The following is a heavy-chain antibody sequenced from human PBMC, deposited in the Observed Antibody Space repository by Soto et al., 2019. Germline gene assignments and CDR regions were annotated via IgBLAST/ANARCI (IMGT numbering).Heavy chain of an antibody. Sequence: PSETLSLTCTVSGGSISSGSYYWGWIRQPPGKGLEWIGSIYYSGSTYYNPSLKSRVTISVDTSKNQFSLKLSSVTAADTAVYYCARAPRGGAPHFDYWGQGTLVTVSS. D-gene: IGHD3-16*01. CDR2: IYYSGST. CDR1: GGSISSGSYY. CDR3: ARAPRGGAPHFDY. V-gene: IGHV4-39*07. J-gene: IGHJ4*02.